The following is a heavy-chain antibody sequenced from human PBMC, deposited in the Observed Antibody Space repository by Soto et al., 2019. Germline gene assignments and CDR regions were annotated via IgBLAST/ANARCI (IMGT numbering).Heavy chain of an antibody. CDR3: AVNNLPLRYFDWPGDY. CDR1: GFTFSSYA. CDR2: ISYDGSNK. D-gene: IGHD3-9*01. Sequence: VKPGGSQRLSCAASGFTFSSYAMHLDHQAPGKGLEWVAVISYDGSNKYYADSVKGRFTISRDNSKNTLYLQMNSLRAEDTAVYYCAVNNLPLRYFDWPGDYWGQGTLVTVSS. J-gene: IGHJ4*02. V-gene: IGHV3-30-3*01.